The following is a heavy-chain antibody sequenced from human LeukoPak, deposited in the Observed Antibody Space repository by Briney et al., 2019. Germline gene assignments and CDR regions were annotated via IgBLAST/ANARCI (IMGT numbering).Heavy chain of an antibody. J-gene: IGHJ4*02. D-gene: IGHD6-13*01. CDR3: AKSFGPVIAAAGTGAD. V-gene: IGHV3-30*04. Sequence: GGSLRLSCAASGFSFKIYAFHWVRQTPGKGLEWVALISDDGNNQYYADSVKGRFTISRDNSKNALYLQMNSLRAEDTAIYYCAKSFGPVIAAAGTGADWGQGTPVTVSS. CDR2: ISDDGNNQ. CDR1: GFSFKIYA.